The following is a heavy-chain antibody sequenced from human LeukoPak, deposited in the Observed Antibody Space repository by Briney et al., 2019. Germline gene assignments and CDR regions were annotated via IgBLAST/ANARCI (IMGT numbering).Heavy chain of an antibody. CDR1: GGSFSGYY. J-gene: IGHJ4*02. V-gene: IGHV4-34*01. CDR2: INHSGST. D-gene: IGHD6-13*01. Sequence: SETLSLTCAVYGGSFSGYYWSWIRQPPGKGQEWIGEINHSGSTNYNPSLKSRVTISVDTSKNQFSLKLSSVTAADTAVYYCAVIAAAGGFDYWGQGTLVTVSS. CDR3: AVIAAAGGFDY.